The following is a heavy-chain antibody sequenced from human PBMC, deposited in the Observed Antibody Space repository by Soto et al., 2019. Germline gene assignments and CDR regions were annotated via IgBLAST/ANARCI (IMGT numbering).Heavy chain of an antibody. D-gene: IGHD3-3*01. Sequence: SETLSLTCTVSGGSISSGGYYWSWIRQHPWKGLEWIGYIYYSGSTYYNPSLKSRVTISVDTSKNQFSLKLSSVTAAYPAPHYRARAETYSAFCSRPPPTSPFDHWGPAPLATVS. CDR2: IYYSGST. J-gene: IGHJ4*02. V-gene: IGHV4-31*03. CDR1: GGSISSGGYY. CDR3: ARAETYSAFCSRPPPTSPFDH.